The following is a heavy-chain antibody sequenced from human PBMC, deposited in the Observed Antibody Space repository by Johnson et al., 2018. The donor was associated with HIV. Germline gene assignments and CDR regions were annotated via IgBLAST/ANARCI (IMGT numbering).Heavy chain of an antibody. CDR3: AKDRMYDYGDYGGAFDI. CDR2: ISGSGGST. D-gene: IGHD4-17*01. J-gene: IGHJ3*02. V-gene: IGHV3-23*04. CDR1: GFTFSSYA. Sequence: EVQLVESGGGLVQPGGSLRLSCAASGFTFSSYAMSWVRQAPGKGLEWVSAISGSGGSTYYADSVTGRFTISRDNSKNTLYLQMNSLRAEDTAVYYCAKDRMYDYGDYGGAFDIWGQGTMVTVSS.